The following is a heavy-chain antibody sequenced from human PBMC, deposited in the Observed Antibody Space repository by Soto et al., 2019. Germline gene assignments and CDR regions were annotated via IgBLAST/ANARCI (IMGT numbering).Heavy chain of an antibody. Sequence: EVQLVESGGGLVQPGGSLRLSCAASGFTVSSNYMSWVRQAPGKGLEWVSVIYSGGSTYYADSVKGRFTISRHNSKNTLYLQMNGLRAEETAVYYCATRFTRESGYCSGGSCYSRDTEFDYWGQGTLVTVSS. D-gene: IGHD2-15*01. CDR1: GFTVSSNY. CDR2: IYSGGST. J-gene: IGHJ4*02. V-gene: IGHV3-53*04. CDR3: ATRFTRESGYCSGGSCYSRDTEFDY.